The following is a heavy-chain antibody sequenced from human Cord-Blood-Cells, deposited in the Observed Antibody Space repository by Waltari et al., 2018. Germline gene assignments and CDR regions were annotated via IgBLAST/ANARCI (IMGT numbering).Heavy chain of an antibody. CDR1: GYSISSGYY. CDR2: IYHSGST. CDR3: ARSRGSWYYFDY. Sequence: QVQLQASCPGLVKPSETLSLTCAVSGYSISSGYYWGWIRQPPGKGLEWIGSIYHSGSTYYNPSLKSRVTISVDTSKNQFSLKLSSVTAADTAVYYCARSRGSWYYFDYWGQGTLVTVSS. J-gene: IGHJ4*02. V-gene: IGHV4-38-2*01. D-gene: IGHD6-13*01.